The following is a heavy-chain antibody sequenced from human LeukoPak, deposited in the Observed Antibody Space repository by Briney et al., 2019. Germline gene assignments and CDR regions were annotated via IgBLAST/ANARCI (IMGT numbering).Heavy chain of an antibody. CDR3: AADLSEYCGGDCFST. D-gene: IGHD2-21*02. Sequence: GGSLRLSCAASGFTFSSYWMNWARQAPGKGLEWVASINHNGNVNYYVDSVKGRFTISRDNAKNSLYLQMSNLRAEDTAVYYCAADLSEYCGGDCFSTWGQGTLVTVSS. CDR1: GFTFSSYW. V-gene: IGHV3-7*03. J-gene: IGHJ4*02. CDR2: INHNGNVN.